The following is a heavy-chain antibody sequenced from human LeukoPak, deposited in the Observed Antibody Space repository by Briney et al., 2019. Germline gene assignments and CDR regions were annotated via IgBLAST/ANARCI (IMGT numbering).Heavy chain of an antibody. D-gene: IGHD3-3*01. V-gene: IGHV1-69*13. Sequence: SVKVSCKASGGTFSSYAISWVRQAPGQGLEWMGGIIPIFGTANYAQKFQGRVTITADESTSTAYMELSSLRSEDTAVYYCARGRLRFLEWLFLDYWGQGTLVTVSS. CDR2: IIPIFGTA. J-gene: IGHJ4*02. CDR1: GGTFSSYA. CDR3: ARGRLRFLEWLFLDY.